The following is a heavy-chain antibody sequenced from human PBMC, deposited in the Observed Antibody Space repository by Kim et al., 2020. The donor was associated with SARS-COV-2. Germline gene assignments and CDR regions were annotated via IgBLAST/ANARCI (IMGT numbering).Heavy chain of an antibody. V-gene: IGHV4-39*07. D-gene: IGHD3-10*01. Sequence: PSLKSRVTISVDPSKNQFSLKLSSVTAADTAVYYCARVRLALVRGVYFDYWGQGTLVTVSS. J-gene: IGHJ4*02. CDR3: ARVRLALVRGVYFDY.